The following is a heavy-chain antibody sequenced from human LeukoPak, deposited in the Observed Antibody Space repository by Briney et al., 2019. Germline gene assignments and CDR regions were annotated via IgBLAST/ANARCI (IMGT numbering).Heavy chain of an antibody. CDR3: ARLTYYYNTSGNYYWFDP. CDR2: IYYSGSI. D-gene: IGHD3-22*01. J-gene: IGHJ5*02. Sequence: SETLSLTCTVSAGSVSSTSYYWSWIRQSPGTGLEWIGNIYYSGSINYNPSLKSRVTISLDTSKNQFSLKSSSVTAADTAVYYCARLTYYYNTSGNYYWFDPWGQGTLVTVSS. V-gene: IGHV4-61*01. CDR1: AGSVSSTSYY.